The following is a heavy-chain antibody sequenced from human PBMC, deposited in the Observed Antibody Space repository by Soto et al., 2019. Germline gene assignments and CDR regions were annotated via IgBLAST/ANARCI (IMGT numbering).Heavy chain of an antibody. J-gene: IGHJ4*02. CDR3: ARLRVEGPYYFDY. CDR2: IYYSGST. D-gene: IGHD2-15*01. CDR1: GGSISSSSYY. Sequence: PSETLSLTCTVSGGSISSSSYYWGWIRQPPGKGLEWIGSIYYSGSTYYNPSLKSRVTISVDTSKNQFSLKLSSVTAADTAVYYCARLRVEGPYYFDYWGQGTLVTVSS. V-gene: IGHV4-39*01.